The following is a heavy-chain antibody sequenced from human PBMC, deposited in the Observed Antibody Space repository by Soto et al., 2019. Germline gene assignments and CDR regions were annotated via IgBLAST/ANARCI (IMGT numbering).Heavy chain of an antibody. CDR1: GFPFNRFG. Sequence: QVHLVESGGGVVQPGMSLRLSCVASGFPFNRFGMHWVRQAPGKGLEWVAVISFDGKNKYYADSVKGRFTISRDNSQNTLYLQMNSLRSEDTAMYYCAKAVDIFVRGVHPSDCWGQGTLVTVSS. CDR3: AKAVDIFVRGVHPSDC. V-gene: IGHV3-30*18. D-gene: IGHD3-10*02. J-gene: IGHJ4*02. CDR2: ISFDGKNK.